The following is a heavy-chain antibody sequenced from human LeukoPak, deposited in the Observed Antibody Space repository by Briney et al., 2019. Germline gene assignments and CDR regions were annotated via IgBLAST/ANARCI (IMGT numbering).Heavy chain of an antibody. Sequence: ASVKVSCKASGYTFTSYGISWIRQAPGQGLEWMGWIDPNSGGTHHAPNFQGRATMTRDSAISTVYLDLRRLTSDDTAIYYCARSRRPFYYYGMHVWGLGTSVTVSS. CDR1: GYTFTSYG. J-gene: IGHJ6*02. CDR2: IDPNSGGT. V-gene: IGHV1-2*02. CDR3: ARSRRPFYYYGMHV.